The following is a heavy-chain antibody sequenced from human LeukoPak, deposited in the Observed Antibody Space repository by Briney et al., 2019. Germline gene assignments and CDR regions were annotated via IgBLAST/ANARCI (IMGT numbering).Heavy chain of an antibody. CDR2: ISYDGSNK. Sequence: AGGSLRLSCAASGFTFSSYGMHWVRQAPGKGLEWVAVISYDGSNKYYADSVKGRFTISRDNSKNTLYLQMNSLRAEDTAVYYCAKSKGDYGDCVDYWGQGTLVTVSS. V-gene: IGHV3-30*18. D-gene: IGHD4-17*01. CDR3: AKSKGDYGDCVDY. J-gene: IGHJ4*02. CDR1: GFTFSSYG.